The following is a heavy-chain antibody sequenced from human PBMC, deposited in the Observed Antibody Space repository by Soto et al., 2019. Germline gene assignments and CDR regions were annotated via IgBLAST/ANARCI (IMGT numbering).Heavy chain of an antibody. Sequence: GGSLRLSCSASGFTFSSHTMHWVRQAPGKGLEYISIISSNGDTTYYAASVRGRFTVSRDNSKNILYLQLSSLTIEDTAVYYCVKDRYCSTTNCYANFDLWDRGTLVTVSS. D-gene: IGHD2-2*01. J-gene: IGHJ4*02. V-gene: IGHV3-64D*08. CDR2: ISSNGDTT. CDR3: VKDRYCSTTNCYANFDL. CDR1: GFTFSSHT.